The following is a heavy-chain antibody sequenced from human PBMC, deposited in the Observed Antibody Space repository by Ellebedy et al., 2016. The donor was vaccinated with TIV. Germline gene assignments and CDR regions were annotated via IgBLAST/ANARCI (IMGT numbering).Heavy chain of an antibody. J-gene: IGHJ3*02. V-gene: IGHV3-7*01. CDR2: INQGGSEK. D-gene: IGHD4-17*01. CDR1: GFSFRSYW. Sequence: GGSLRLSCAASGFSFRSYWMSWLRQAPGKGLEWVANINQGGSEKYYVDLVKGRFTISRDNAQTSLYLQMNSLGADDTAMYYCASDGSYGDYRSPTHAFVMWGQGTMVSVSS. CDR3: ASDGSYGDYRSPTHAFVM.